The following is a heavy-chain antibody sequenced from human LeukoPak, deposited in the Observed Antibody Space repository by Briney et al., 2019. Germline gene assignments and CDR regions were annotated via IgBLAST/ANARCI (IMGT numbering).Heavy chain of an antibody. CDR1: GGSISSSSYY. CDR3: ARSSWSSYSHFDY. J-gene: IGHJ4*02. CDR2: IYYSGST. Sequence: SETLSLTCTVSGGSISSSSYYWGWIRQPPGKGLEWIGSIYYSGSTYYNPSLKSRVTISVDTSKNQFSLQLNSVTPEDTAVYYCARSSWSSYSHFDYWGQGTLVTVSS. D-gene: IGHD3-3*01. V-gene: IGHV4-39*01.